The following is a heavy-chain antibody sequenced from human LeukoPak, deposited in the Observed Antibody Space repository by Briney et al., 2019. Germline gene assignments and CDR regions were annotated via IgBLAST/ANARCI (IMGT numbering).Heavy chain of an antibody. CDR2: ISSSGSPR. J-gene: IGHJ4*02. V-gene: IGHV3-48*04. CDR3: ARSFDY. Sequence: GGSLRLSCAASGFTFSSYSMHWVRQAPGKGLEWVSYISSSGSPRYYADSVKGRFTISRDNAKNSLYLQMNSLRAEDTALYYCARSFDYWGQGTLVTVSS. CDR1: GFTFSSYS.